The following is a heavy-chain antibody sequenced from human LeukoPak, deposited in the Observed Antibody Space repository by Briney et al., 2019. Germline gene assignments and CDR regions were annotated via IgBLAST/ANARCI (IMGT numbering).Heavy chain of an antibody. V-gene: IGHV4-34*01. CDR2: INHSGST. CDR1: GGSFSGYY. CDR3: ATYSRARYCSGGSCYSRPNWFDP. D-gene: IGHD2-15*01. J-gene: IGHJ5*02. Sequence: SETLSLTCAVYGGSFSGYYWSWIRQPPGKGLEWLGEINHSGSTNYNPSLKSRVTISVDTSKNQFSLKLSSVTAADTAVYYRATYSRARYCSGGSCYSRPNWFDPWGQGTLVTVSS.